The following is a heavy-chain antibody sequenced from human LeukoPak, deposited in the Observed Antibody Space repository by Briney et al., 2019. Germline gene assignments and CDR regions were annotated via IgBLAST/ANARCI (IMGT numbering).Heavy chain of an antibody. CDR2: ISSSSSYI. Sequence: KPGGSLRLSCAASGFTFSSYSMNWVRQAPGKGLEWVSSISSSSSYIYYADSVKGRFTISRDNAKNSLYLQMNSLRAEDTAVYYCASSSGMETWIQLSFFMDVWGQGTTVTVSS. V-gene: IGHV3-21*01. CDR3: ASSSGMETWIQLSFFMDV. D-gene: IGHD5-18*01. J-gene: IGHJ6*02. CDR1: GFTFSSYS.